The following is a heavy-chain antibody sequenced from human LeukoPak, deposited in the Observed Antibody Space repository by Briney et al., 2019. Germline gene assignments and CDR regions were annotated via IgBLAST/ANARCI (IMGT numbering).Heavy chain of an antibody. D-gene: IGHD3-22*01. CDR3: AIQYYDSSGYFQNDASDV. V-gene: IGHV5-51*01. CDR2: FYPLDSDT. CDR1: GYSFINYW. Sequence: GESLKISCKGSGYSFINYWIGWVRQVPGKGLEWMGIFYPLDSDTRYSPSFQGQVTISADKSTSTAYLQWSSLKASDTAVYYCAIQYYDSSGYFQNDASDVWGQGTMVTVSS. J-gene: IGHJ3*01.